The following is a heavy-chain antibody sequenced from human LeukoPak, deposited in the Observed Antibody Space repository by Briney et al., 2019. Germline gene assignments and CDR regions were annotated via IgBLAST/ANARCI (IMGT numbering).Heavy chain of an antibody. CDR2: MNPNSGNT. D-gene: IGHD1-26*01. J-gene: IGHJ5*02. CDR3: ARGGYSGSYYSTNNWFDP. V-gene: IGHV1-8*01. CDR1: GYTFTSYD. Sequence: ASVKVSCKASGYTFTSYDINWVRQATGQGLEWMGWMNPNSGNTGYAQKFQGRVTMTRNTSISTAYMELSSLRSEDTAVYYCARGGYSGSYYSTNNWFDPWGQGTLVTVSS.